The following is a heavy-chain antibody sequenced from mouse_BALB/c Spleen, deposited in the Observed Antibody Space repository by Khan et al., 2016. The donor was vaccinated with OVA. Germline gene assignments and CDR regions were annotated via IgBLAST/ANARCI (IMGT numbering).Heavy chain of an antibody. V-gene: IGHV3-2*02. Sequence: EVQLQESGPGLVKPSQSLSLTCTVTGYSITSEYTWNWIRQFPGNKLEWMGFISYSGNTRYNPSLKSRISITRDTSKNQFFLQLNSVTSEDTATYYCARKDYYDYDPFPYWGQGPLVTVSA. CDR1: GYSITSEYT. J-gene: IGHJ3*01. CDR3: ARKDYYDYDPFPY. D-gene: IGHD2-4*01. CDR2: ISYSGNT.